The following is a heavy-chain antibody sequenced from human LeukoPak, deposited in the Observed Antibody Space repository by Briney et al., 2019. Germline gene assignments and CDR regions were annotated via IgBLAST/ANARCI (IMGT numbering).Heavy chain of an antibody. D-gene: IGHD1-26*01. CDR2: ISGSTTK. Sequence: GGSLRLSCAASGFTFSSYSMNWVHQAPGKGLEWISYISGSTTKFYVDSVKGRFTISRDNAKNSLYLQMNSLRDEDTAVYYCVRDVGYAFDIWGQGTMVTVSS. V-gene: IGHV3-48*02. J-gene: IGHJ3*02. CDR1: GFTFSSYS. CDR3: VRDVGYAFDI.